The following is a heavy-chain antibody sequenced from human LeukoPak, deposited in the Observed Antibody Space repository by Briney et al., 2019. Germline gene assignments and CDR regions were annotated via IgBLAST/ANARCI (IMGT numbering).Heavy chain of an antibody. CDR3: AALGGRIVLMVYAL. Sequence: ASVKVSCKASGYTFTSYGISWVRQAPGQGLEWMGWISAYNGNTNYAQKLQGRVTMTTDTSTSTAYMELRSLRSDDTAVYYCAALGGRIVLMVYALWGQGTLVTVSS. D-gene: IGHD2-8*01. J-gene: IGHJ4*02. V-gene: IGHV1-18*01. CDR2: ISAYNGNT. CDR1: GYTFTSYG.